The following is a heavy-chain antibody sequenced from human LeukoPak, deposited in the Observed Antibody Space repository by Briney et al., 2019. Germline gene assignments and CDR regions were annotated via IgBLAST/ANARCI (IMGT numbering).Heavy chain of an antibody. CDR1: GGTFSSYA. CDR2: IIPIFGTA. Sequence: SSVKVSCKASGGTFSSYAISWVRQAPGQGLEWMGGIIPIFGTANYAQKFQGRVTITADKSTSTAYMELSSLRSEDTAVYYCARRYCSSTSCCLGAFDIWGQGTMVTVSS. D-gene: IGHD2-2*01. J-gene: IGHJ3*02. CDR3: ARRYCSSTSCCLGAFDI. V-gene: IGHV1-69*06.